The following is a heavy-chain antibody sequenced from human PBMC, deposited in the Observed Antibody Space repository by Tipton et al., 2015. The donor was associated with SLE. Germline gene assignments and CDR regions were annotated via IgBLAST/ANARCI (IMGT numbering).Heavy chain of an antibody. V-gene: IGHV4-39*07. CDR2: INHSGST. Sequence: TLSLTCTVSGGSISSSSYYWSWIRQPPGKGLEWIGEINHSGSTNYNPSLKSRVTISVDTSKNQFSLKLSSVTAADTAVYYCARDLGDWGDYWGQGTLVTVSS. CDR3: ARDLGDWGDY. D-gene: IGHD2-21*02. CDR1: GGSISSSSYY. J-gene: IGHJ4*02.